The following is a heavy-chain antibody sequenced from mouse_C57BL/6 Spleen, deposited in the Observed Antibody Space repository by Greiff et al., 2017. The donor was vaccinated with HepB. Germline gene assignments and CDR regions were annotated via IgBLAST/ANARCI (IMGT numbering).Heavy chain of an antibody. V-gene: IGHV1-64*01. CDR3: ARGNYYGSSSYDMDY. CDR1: GYTFTSYW. CDR2: IHPNSGST. D-gene: IGHD1-1*01. J-gene: IGHJ4*01. Sequence: QVQLQQSGAELVKPGASVKLSCKASGYTFTSYWMHWVKQRPGQGLEWIGMIHPNSGSTNYNEKFKSKATLTVDKSSSTAYMQLSSLTSEDSAVYYSARGNYYGSSSYDMDYWGQGTSVTVSS.